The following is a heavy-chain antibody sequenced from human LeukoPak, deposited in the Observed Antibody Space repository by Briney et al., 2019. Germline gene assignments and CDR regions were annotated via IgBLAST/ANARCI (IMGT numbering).Heavy chain of an antibody. CDR1: GGSISSYY. D-gene: IGHD5-18*01. CDR2: IYYSGST. CDR3: AKDITAMGDF. J-gene: IGHJ4*02. Sequence: SETLSLTCTVSGGSISSYYWSWIRQPPGKGLEWIGYIYYSGSTNYNPSLKSRVTISVDTSKNQFSLKLSSVTPADTAVYYCAKDITAMGDFWGQGTLVTVSS. V-gene: IGHV4-59*01.